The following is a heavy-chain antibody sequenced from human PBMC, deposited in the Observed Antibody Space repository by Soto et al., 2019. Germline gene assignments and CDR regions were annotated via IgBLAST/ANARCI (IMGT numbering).Heavy chain of an antibody. CDR3: ARDGTERRTYYEIFTGVLLVSWDL. J-gene: IGHJ3*01. Sequence: GESLKISCKGSGYSFTSYWIGWVRQMPGKGLEWMGIIYPGDSDTRYSPSFQGQVTISADKSISTAYLQWSSLKASDTAMYYCARDGTERRTYYEIFTGVLLVSWDLWGKGTMDSV. CDR1: GYSFTSYW. V-gene: IGHV5-51*01. D-gene: IGHD3-9*01. CDR2: IYPGDSDT.